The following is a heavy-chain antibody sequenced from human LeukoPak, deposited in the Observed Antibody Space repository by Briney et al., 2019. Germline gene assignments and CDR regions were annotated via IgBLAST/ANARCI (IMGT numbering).Heavy chain of an antibody. CDR1: GGSISSYY. Sequence: PSETLSLTCTVSGGSISSYYWSWIRQPPGKGLEWIGYIYYSGSTNYNPPLKSRVTISVDTSKNQFSLKLSSVTAADTAVYYCARAQFGRGYFDYWGQGTLVTVSS. D-gene: IGHD3-16*01. J-gene: IGHJ4*02. V-gene: IGHV4-59*01. CDR3: ARAQFGRGYFDY. CDR2: IYYSGST.